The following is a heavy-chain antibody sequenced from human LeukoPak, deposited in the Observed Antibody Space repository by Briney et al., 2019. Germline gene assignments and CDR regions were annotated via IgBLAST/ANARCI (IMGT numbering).Heavy chain of an antibody. V-gene: IGHV4-39*07. CDR1: GASISSSSCY. CDR2: VYYSGST. CDR3: ARGKIGVVNSDYYYYYMDV. D-gene: IGHD3-3*01. J-gene: IGHJ6*03. Sequence: SETLSLTCTVSGASISSSSCYWGWIRQPPEKGLEWIGSVYYSGSTYNNPSLKSRVTISVDTSKNQFSLKLSSVTAADTAVYYCARGKIGVVNSDYYYYYMDVWGKGTTVTVSS.